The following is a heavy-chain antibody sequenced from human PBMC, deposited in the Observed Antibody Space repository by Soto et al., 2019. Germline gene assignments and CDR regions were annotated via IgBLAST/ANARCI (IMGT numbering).Heavy chain of an antibody. CDR1: GFTFSRYS. CDR2: ISSSSSDI. V-gene: IGHV3-21*01. CDR3: ARKRCSSASCPDYYMDV. D-gene: IGHD2-2*01. Sequence: GGSLRLSCAASGFTFSRYSMNWVRQAPGKGLEWVSSISSSSSDIYYADSLKGRFTISRDNARNSLSLQMNNLRAEDTAVYYCARKRCSSASCPDYYMDVWGKGTTVTVSS. J-gene: IGHJ6*03.